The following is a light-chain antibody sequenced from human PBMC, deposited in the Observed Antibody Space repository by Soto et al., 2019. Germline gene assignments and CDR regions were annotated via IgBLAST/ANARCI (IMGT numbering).Light chain of an antibody. CDR2: DAS. CDR1: QNINSW. Sequence: DIQMTQSPSTVSASVGDRGTITCLASQNINSWLAWYQQKPGSAPKVLIYDASSLESGVPSRFSGSSSETEFTLTISSLQPDDFATYYCQPYDTYWTFGQGTKV. CDR3: QPYDTYWT. J-gene: IGKJ1*01. V-gene: IGKV1-5*01.